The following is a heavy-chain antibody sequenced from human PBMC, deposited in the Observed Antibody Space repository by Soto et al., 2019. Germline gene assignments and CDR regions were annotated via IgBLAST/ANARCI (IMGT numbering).Heavy chain of an antibody. CDR1: GGTFSSWA. CDR3: ARDLYDYGGNPDYWYFDL. CDR2: IIPIFGTA. J-gene: IGHJ2*01. V-gene: IGHV1-69*13. D-gene: IGHD4-17*01. Sequence: SVKVCCKXSGGTFSSWAISWVRQASGQGLEWMGGIIPIFGTANYAQKFQGRVTITADESTSTAYMELSSLRSEDTAVYYCARDLYDYGGNPDYWYFDLWGRGTLVTVSS.